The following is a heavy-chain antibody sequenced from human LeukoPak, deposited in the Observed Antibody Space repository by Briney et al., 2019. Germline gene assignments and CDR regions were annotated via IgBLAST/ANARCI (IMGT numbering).Heavy chain of an antibody. Sequence: GESLRLSCAASGFTFSSYAMSWVRQAPGKGLEWVSAISGSGGTTYYADSVKGRFTISRDNPKTTLYLQMNSLRAEDTAIYYCAKNYGDYWTYYYYYMDVWGRGTTVTVSS. CDR2: ISGSGGTT. CDR3: AKNYGDYWTYYYYYMDV. J-gene: IGHJ6*03. V-gene: IGHV3-23*01. D-gene: IGHD4-17*01. CDR1: GFTFSSYA.